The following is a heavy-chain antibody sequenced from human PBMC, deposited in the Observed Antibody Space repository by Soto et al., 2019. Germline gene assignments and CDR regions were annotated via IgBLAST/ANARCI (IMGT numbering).Heavy chain of an antibody. J-gene: IGHJ4*02. CDR3: ARAHGPVDTAMVIFDY. D-gene: IGHD5-18*01. CDR2: TYYSGST. Sequence: SETLSLTCTVSGGSISSGGYYWSWIRQHPGKGLEWIGYTYYSGSTYYNPSLKSRVTISVDTSKNQFSLKLSSVTAADTAVYYCARAHGPVDTAMVIFDYWGQGTLVTVSS. CDR1: GGSISSGGYY. V-gene: IGHV4-31*03.